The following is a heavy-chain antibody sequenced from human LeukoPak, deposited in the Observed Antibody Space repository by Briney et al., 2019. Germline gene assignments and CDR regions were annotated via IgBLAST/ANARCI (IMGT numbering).Heavy chain of an antibody. CDR1: GYTFPNYG. Sequence: GASVKVSCKASGYTFPNYGISWVRQAPGQGLEWMGWISTYNGDTNYAQKLQGRVTVTTDTSTNTAYMELRGLRSDDTAVYYCASDHLSIEATGTRYWGQGTLVTVSS. CDR2: ISTYNGDT. CDR3: ASDHLSIEATGTRY. J-gene: IGHJ4*02. D-gene: IGHD6-13*01. V-gene: IGHV1-18*01.